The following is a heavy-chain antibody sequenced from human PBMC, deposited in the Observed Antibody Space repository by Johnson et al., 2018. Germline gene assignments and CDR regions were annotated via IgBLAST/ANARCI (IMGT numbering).Heavy chain of an antibody. CDR3: AKHFWSGYLTEYFHH. CDR2: ISGSAGST. CDR1: GFTFSSYA. D-gene: IGHD3-3*02. V-gene: IGHV3-23*04. Sequence: VQLVQSGGVVVQPGGSLRLSCAASGFTFSSYAMSWVRQAPGKGLEGVSGISGSAGSTYYEDSGKGRFTISRGNSKNTVYLQMNSLSAEDTAVYYCAKHFWSGYLTEYFHHWGQGTLVTVSS. J-gene: IGHJ1*01.